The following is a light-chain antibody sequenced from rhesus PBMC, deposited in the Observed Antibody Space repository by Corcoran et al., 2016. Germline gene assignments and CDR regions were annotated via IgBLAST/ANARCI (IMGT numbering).Light chain of an antibody. CDR1: QGISNW. Sequence: DIQMTQSPSSLSASVGDRVTITCRASQGISNWLAWYQPKPGKAPKPLIYRASHLETGVPSRFSGSGFGTDFNLTISRLPPEDISTYYCQQHDNSPFTFGPGTKLDIK. CDR2: RAS. J-gene: IGKJ3*01. CDR3: QQHDNSPFT. V-gene: IGKV1-69*01.